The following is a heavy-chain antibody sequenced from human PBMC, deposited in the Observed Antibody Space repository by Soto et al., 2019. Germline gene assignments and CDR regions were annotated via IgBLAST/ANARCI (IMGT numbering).Heavy chain of an antibody. CDR2: MNPNSGNT. CDR3: ASSNQWLVAGPDFQH. CDR1: GYTFTSYD. J-gene: IGHJ1*01. Sequence: ASVKVSCKASGYTFTSYDINWVRQATGQGLEWMGWMNPNSGNTGYAQKFQGRVTMTRNTSISTAYMELSSLRSEDTAVYYCASSNQWLVAGPDFQHWGQGTLVTVSS. D-gene: IGHD6-19*01. V-gene: IGHV1-8*01.